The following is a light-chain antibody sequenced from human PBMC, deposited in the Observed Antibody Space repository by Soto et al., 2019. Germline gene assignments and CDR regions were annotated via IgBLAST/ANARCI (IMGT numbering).Light chain of an antibody. CDR1: QGVGVW. CDR2: GAS. J-gene: IGKJ4*01. V-gene: IGKV1-12*01. CDR3: QQAYSHPLT. Sequence: DIRMTQSPSSVSASVGDTVTITCGASQGVGVWLGWYQQKPGKAPHLLIYGASGLQVGVPSRFSGSVSGADFTLTISNLQPEDLATYYCQQAYSHPLTFGGGTKVEIK.